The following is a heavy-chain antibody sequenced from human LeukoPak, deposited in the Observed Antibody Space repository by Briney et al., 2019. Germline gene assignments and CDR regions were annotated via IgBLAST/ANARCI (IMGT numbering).Heavy chain of an antibody. CDR1: GFIFSSYG. Sequence: GGSLRLSCAASGFIFSSYGMHWVRQAPGKGLEWVAVTWYDGSNKYYADAVKGRFTISRDNSKNTLYLQMNSLRAEDTAVYFCARDHGDYSGKDYWGQGTLVTVSS. V-gene: IGHV3-33*01. CDR2: TWYDGSNK. CDR3: ARDHGDYSGKDY. D-gene: IGHD4-17*01. J-gene: IGHJ4*02.